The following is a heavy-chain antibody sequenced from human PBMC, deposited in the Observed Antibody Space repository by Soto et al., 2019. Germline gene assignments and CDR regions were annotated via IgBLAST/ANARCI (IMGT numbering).Heavy chain of an antibody. CDR3: ARVAVEMATIFWFDP. Sequence: SVKVSCKASGYTFTNYGISWVRQAPGQGLEWMGGIIPIFGTANYAQKFQGRVTITADESTSTAYMELSSLRSEDTAVYYCARVAVEMATIFWFDPWGQGTLVTVSS. CDR2: IIPIFGTA. V-gene: IGHV1-69*13. J-gene: IGHJ5*02. D-gene: IGHD5-12*01. CDR1: GYTFTNYG.